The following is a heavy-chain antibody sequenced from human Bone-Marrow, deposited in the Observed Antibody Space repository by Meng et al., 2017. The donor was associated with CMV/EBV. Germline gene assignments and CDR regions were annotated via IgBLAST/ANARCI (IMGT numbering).Heavy chain of an antibody. Sequence: GSISNSNWWSWVRQPTGKGLEWIGEIYHSGSTNYNPSLKSRVTISVDKSKNQFSLKLSSVTAADTAVYYCASFPLLDRYSSSHYFDYWGQGTLVTVSS. J-gene: IGHJ4*02. CDR1: GSISNSNW. V-gene: IGHV4-4*02. CDR3: ASFPLLDRYSSSHYFDY. CDR2: IYHSGST. D-gene: IGHD6-6*01.